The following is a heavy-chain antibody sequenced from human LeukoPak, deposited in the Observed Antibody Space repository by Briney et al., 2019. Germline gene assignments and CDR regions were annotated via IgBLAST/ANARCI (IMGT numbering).Heavy chain of an antibody. D-gene: IGHD6-13*01. CDR3: ARDKAAATGTFQH. CDR2: IYYSGST. Sequence: PSETLSLTCTVSGGSISSSSYYWGWIRQPPGKGLEWIGSIYYSGSTYYNPSLKSRVTISVDTSKNQFSLKLSSVTAADTAVYYCARDKAAATGTFQHWGQGTLVTVSS. J-gene: IGHJ1*01. V-gene: IGHV4-39*07. CDR1: GGSISSSSYY.